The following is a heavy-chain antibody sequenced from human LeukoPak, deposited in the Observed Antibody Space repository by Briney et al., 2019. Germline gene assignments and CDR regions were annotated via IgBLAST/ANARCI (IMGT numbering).Heavy chain of an antibody. D-gene: IGHD3-22*01. V-gene: IGHV4-4*07. CDR1: GGSISSYY. J-gene: IGHJ4*02. CDR3: AGTYYYDSSGYYSPGY. CDR2: IYTSGGT. Sequence: PSETLSPTCAVSGGSISSYYWSWIRQPAGKGLEWIGRIYTSGGTNYNPSLKSRVTMSVDTSKNQFSLKLSSVTAADTAVYYCAGTYYYDSSGYYSPGYWGQGTLVTVSS.